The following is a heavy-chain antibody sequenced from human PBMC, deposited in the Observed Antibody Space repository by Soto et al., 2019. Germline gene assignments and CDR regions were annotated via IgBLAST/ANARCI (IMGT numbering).Heavy chain of an antibody. CDR3: AWWSNCDY. D-gene: IGHD2-8*02. V-gene: IGHV3-23*01. CDR1: GFSFGSYA. Sequence: GGSLRLSCAASGFSFGSYALSWVRQAPGKGLAWVSTISGSDGKTFYAVSVKGRFSISRDTSQSTLYLQMNILRADDTALFIFAWWSNCDYWGKGTRVTV. J-gene: IGHJ4*02. CDR2: ISGSDGKT.